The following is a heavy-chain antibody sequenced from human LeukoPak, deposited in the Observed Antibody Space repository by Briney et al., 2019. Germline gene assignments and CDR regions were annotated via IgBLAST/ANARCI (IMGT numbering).Heavy chain of an antibody. V-gene: IGHV4-34*01. Sequence: SETLSLTCAVYGGSFSGYYWSWIRQPPGKGLEWIGSIYYSGSTYYNPSLKSRVTISVDTSKNQFSLKLSSVTAADTAVYYCARLGSFWSGYPYYFDYWGQGTLVTVSS. CDR3: ARLGSFWSGYPYYFDY. D-gene: IGHD3-3*01. CDR1: GGSFSGYY. J-gene: IGHJ4*02. CDR2: IYYSGST.